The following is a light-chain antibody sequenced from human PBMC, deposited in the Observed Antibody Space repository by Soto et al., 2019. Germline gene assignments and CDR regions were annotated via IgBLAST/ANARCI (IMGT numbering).Light chain of an antibody. CDR3: QQRGKWPIT. J-gene: IGKJ5*01. CDR1: QSVTTY. Sequence: EIVLTQSPATLSLSPGERTTLSCGASQSVTTYLAWYQQKPGQAPRLLVHGASNRATGIPARFSGSGSGTDFTLTISSLEPEDFAVYYCQQRGKWPITFGQGTRLEIK. V-gene: IGKV3-11*01. CDR2: GAS.